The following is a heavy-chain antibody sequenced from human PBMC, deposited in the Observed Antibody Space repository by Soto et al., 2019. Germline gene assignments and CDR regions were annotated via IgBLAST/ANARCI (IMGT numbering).Heavy chain of an antibody. V-gene: IGHV1-2*04. D-gene: IGHD1-7*01. CDR1: GYTFTGYY. CDR3: ARDDGWNYRYYDMEV. J-gene: IGHJ6*02. CDR2: INPNSGGT. Sequence: ASVKVSCKASGYTFTGYYMHWVRQAPGQGLEWMGWINPNSGGTNYAQKFQGWVTMTRDTSISTAYMELSSLRSQDTAVYFCARDDGWNYRYYDMEVWGQGTTVTVSS.